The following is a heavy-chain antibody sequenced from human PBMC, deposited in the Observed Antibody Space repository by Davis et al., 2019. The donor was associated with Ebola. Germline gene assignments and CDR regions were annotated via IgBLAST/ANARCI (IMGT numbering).Heavy chain of an antibody. J-gene: IGHJ6*04. Sequence: ASVKVSCKASGYTFTSYGITWVRQAPGQGLEWMGWINPHNGNTNYAQNVQGRVTMTTDTSTSTAYMEVGSLRSDDTAVYYCAREVIVVVTATHYYYYGMDVWGKGTTVTVSS. CDR3: AREVIVVVTATHYYYYGMDV. D-gene: IGHD2-21*02. V-gene: IGHV1-18*04. CDR2: INPHNGNT. CDR1: GYTFTSYG.